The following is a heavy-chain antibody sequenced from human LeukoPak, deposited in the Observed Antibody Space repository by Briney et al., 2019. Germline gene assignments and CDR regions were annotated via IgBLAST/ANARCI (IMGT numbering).Heavy chain of an antibody. Sequence: PWGSLGLSLASSGFTFRRYRLNWVRPAPGKGLGWVSSISSSSSYIYYADSVKGRFTISRDNAKNSLYLQMNSLRAEDTAVYYCARDLLSLLVPDYWGQGTLVTVSS. V-gene: IGHV3-21*01. CDR3: ARDLLSLLVPDY. J-gene: IGHJ4*02. D-gene: IGHD3-10*01. CDR2: ISSSSSYI. CDR1: GFTFRRYR.